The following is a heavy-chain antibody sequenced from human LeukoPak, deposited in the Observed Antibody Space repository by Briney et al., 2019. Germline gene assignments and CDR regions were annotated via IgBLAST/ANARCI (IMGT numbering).Heavy chain of an antibody. Sequence: GGSLRLSCADSGFTFSRDWMRWVRQAPGKGPEWVSRISADGSITTYADSVQGRFTISRDNAKSTVFLQMNSLRVEDTAVYFCARRFYEDNVYDLHFGAWGKVILVTVAS. CDR1: GFTFSRDW. CDR3: ARRFYEDNVYDLHFGA. J-gene: IGHJ4*02. D-gene: IGHD3-16*01. V-gene: IGHV3-74*03. CDR2: ISADGSIT.